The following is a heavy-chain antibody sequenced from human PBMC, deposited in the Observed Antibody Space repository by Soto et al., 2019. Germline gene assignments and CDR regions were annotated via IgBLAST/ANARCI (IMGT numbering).Heavy chain of an antibody. CDR3: ARSQGSSTSLAIYYYYYYGMDV. D-gene: IGHD2-2*01. Sequence: QMQLVQSGAEVKKHGSSVKVSCKASGGTISSYAISWVRQAPGQGLEWMGGIIPISGTANYAQKFQGRVTITADESTSTAYMELSSLRSEDTAVYYCARSQGSSTSLAIYYYYYYGMDVWGQGTTVTVSS. J-gene: IGHJ6*02. CDR2: IIPISGTA. CDR1: GGTISSYA. V-gene: IGHV1-69*01.